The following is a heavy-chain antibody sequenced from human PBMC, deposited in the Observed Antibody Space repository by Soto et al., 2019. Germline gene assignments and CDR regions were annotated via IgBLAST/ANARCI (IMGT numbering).Heavy chain of an antibody. CDR3: ARDKITGLFDY. Sequence: PSETLSLTCAVYGGSFSGYYWTWIRQPPGTGLEWIGEINHSGSTNYNPSLKSRVTISVDTSKNQFSLKLTSVTAADTAVYYCARDKITGLFDYWGQGTLVTVSS. CDR1: GGSFSGYY. V-gene: IGHV4-34*01. D-gene: IGHD2-8*02. CDR2: INHSGST. J-gene: IGHJ4*02.